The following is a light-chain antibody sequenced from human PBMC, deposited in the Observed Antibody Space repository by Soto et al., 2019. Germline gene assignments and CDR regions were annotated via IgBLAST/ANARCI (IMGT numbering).Light chain of an antibody. J-gene: IGKJ2*01. Sequence: EIVLTQSPATLSLSPGERATLSCRASQSVSNYLAWFQQKPGQAPRLLIYETSKRATGIPARFSGSGSGTDFTLTISSLEPEDFAVYYCQQRDNWPPKYTFGQGTKLEIK. V-gene: IGKV3-11*01. CDR3: QQRDNWPPKYT. CDR2: ETS. CDR1: QSVSNY.